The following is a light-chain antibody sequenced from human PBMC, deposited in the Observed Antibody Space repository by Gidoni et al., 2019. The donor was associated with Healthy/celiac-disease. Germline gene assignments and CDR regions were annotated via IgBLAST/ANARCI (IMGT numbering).Light chain of an antibody. Sequence: QSALTQPASVSGSPGQSLTISCTGTSSDVGGYNYVSWYQQHPGKAPKLMIYEVSNRPSGVSNRFSGSKSGNTASLTISGLQAEDEADYYCSSYTSSSTPVFGGGTKLTVL. V-gene: IGLV2-14*01. CDR1: SSDVGGYNY. CDR2: EVS. J-gene: IGLJ2*01. CDR3: SSYTSSSTPV.